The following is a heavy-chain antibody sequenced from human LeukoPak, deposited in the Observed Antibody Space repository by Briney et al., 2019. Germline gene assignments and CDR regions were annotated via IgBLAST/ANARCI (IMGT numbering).Heavy chain of an antibody. V-gene: IGHV5-51*01. Sequence: KSGESLKISCKGSGYSFTSYWIGWVRQMPGKGLEWMGIIYPGDSDTRYSPSFQGQVTISADKSISTAYLQWSSLKASDTAMYYCASNPGGYGYAGDAFDIWGQGTMVTVSS. J-gene: IGHJ3*02. CDR3: ASNPGGYGYAGDAFDI. CDR2: IYPGDSDT. CDR1: GYSFTSYW. D-gene: IGHD5-18*01.